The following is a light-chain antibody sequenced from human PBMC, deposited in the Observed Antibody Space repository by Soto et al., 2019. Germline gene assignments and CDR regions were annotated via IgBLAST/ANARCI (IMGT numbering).Light chain of an antibody. CDR2: GAS. V-gene: IGKV3-20*01. J-gene: IGKJ4*01. CDR1: QSVSSSY. Sequence: EIVLTQSPGTLSLSPGERATLSCRASQSVSSSYLAWYPQKPGQAPRHLIYGASSRATGIPDRFSGSVSGTDFTLTISRLEPEDFALYYCQQYDSSPLTFGGGTNVEIK. CDR3: QQYDSSPLT.